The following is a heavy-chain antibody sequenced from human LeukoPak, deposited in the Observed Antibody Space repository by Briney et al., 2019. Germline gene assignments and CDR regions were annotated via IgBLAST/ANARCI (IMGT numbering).Heavy chain of an antibody. V-gene: IGHV1-46*01. CDR3: ARVGYGDYEA. J-gene: IGHJ4*02. D-gene: IGHD4-17*01. CDR2: INPSGGST. Sequence: ASVKVSCKASGYTFTSYYMHWVRQAPGQGLEWMGIINPSGGSTSYAQKFQGRVTMTRDTSTSTVYMELSRLRSDDTAVYYCARVGYGDYEAWGQGTLVTVSS. CDR1: GYTFTSYY.